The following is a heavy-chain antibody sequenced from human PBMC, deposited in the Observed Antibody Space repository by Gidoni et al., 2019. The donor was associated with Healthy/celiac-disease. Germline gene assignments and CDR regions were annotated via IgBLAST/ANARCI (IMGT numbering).Heavy chain of an antibody. CDR1: GFTFSSYG. Sequence: QVQLVESGGGVVQPGRSLRLSCAASGFTFSSYGMHWVRPAPGKGLEWVAVISYDGSNKYYADSVKGRFTISRDNSKNTLYLQMNSLRAEDTAVYYCAKVQRGLIRAMQGGIAVAGTVGVMDVWGQGTTVTVSS. V-gene: IGHV3-30*18. CDR2: ISYDGSNK. J-gene: IGHJ6*02. D-gene: IGHD6-19*01. CDR3: AKVQRGLIRAMQGGIAVAGTVGVMDV.